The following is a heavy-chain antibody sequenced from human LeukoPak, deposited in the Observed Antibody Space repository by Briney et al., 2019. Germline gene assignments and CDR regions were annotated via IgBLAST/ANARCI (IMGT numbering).Heavy chain of an antibody. D-gene: IGHD5-18*01. CDR1: GFTFSSYG. CDR3: AKNTPPETAMAY. J-gene: IGHJ4*02. CDR2: ISYDGSNK. V-gene: IGHV3-30*18. Sequence: PGGSLRLSCAASGFTFSSYGMHWVRQAPGKGLEWVAVISYDGSNKYYADSVKGRFTISRDNSKNTLYLQMNSLRAEDTAVYYCAKNTPPETAMAYGGQGTLVTAPS.